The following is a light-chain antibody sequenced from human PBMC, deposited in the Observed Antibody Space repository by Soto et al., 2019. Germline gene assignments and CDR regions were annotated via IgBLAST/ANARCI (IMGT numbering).Light chain of an antibody. J-gene: IGKJ1*01. CDR1: QSVSSSY. Sequence: EIVLTQSPGTLSLSPGERATLSCRASQSVSSSYLAWYQQKPGQAPRLLIYGASSRATGIPDRFSGSGSGTDFTVTISRLEHEDFAVYYCHQYGGSPRTLGQVTKVEIK. CDR3: HQYGGSPRT. V-gene: IGKV3-20*01. CDR2: GAS.